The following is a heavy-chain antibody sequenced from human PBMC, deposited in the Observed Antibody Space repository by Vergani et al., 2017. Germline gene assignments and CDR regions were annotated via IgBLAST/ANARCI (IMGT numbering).Heavy chain of an antibody. D-gene: IGHD6-19*01. CDR1: GGSFSGYY. CDR2: INHSGST. Sequence: QVQLPQWGAGLLKPSETLSLTCAVYGGSFSGYYWSWIRQPPGKGLEWIGEINHSGSTNYNPSLKSRVTISVDTSKNQFSLKLSSVTAADTAVYYCARGPSSGWYKYYYYGMDVWGQGTTVTVSS. J-gene: IGHJ6*02. CDR3: ARGPSSGWYKYYYYGMDV. V-gene: IGHV4-34*01.